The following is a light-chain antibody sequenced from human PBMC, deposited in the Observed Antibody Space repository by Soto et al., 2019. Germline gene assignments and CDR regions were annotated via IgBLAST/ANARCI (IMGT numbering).Light chain of an antibody. CDR1: RSISTY. CDR2: EAL. CDR3: QQRNNWPLT. V-gene: IGKV3-11*01. J-gene: IGKJ4*02. Sequence: ETMLTQSPATLSLYKGERATLSCRASRSISTYLAWYQQKPGQAPRLLIYEALNRATGIPARFSGSGSGTDFTLTISSLEPEDFAVYYCQQRNNWPLTFGGGTKVAIK.